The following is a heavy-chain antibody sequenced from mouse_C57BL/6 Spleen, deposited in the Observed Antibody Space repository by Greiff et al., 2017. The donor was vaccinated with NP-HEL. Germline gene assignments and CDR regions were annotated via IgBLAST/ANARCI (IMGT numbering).Heavy chain of an antibody. CDR2: ISSGGSYT. CDR3: ARHAITTVVANYAMDY. CDR1: GFTFSSYG. J-gene: IGHJ4*01. Sequence: EVMLVESGGDLVKPGGSLKLSCAASGFTFSSYGMSWVRQTPDKRLEWVATISSGGSYTYYPDSVKGRFTISRDNAKNTLYLQMSSLKSEDTAMYYCARHAITTVVANYAMDYWGQGTSVTVSS. D-gene: IGHD1-1*01. V-gene: IGHV5-6*02.